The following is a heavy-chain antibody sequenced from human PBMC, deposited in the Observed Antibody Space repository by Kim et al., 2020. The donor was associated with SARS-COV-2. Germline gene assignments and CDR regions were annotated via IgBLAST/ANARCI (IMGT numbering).Heavy chain of an antibody. CDR2: ISSNGGST. D-gene: IGHD2-2*01. CDR3: VKDLSCSSTSCHYNWFDP. J-gene: IGHJ5*02. CDR1: GFTFSSYA. V-gene: IGHV3-64D*06. Sequence: GGSLRLSCSASGFTFSSYAMHWVRQAPGKGLEYVSAISSNGGSTYYADSVKGRFTISRDNSKNTLYLQMSSLRAEDTAVYYCVKDLSCSSTSCHYNWFDPGGQGTLVTVSS.